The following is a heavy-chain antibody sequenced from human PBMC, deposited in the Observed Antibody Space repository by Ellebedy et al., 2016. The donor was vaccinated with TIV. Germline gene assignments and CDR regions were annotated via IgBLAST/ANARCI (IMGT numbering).Heavy chain of an antibody. Sequence: GESLKISCATSGFTFDNFAMRWFRQAPGKGLEWVSAITGSGDRTFYADSVKGRFTISSDNSKGTVDLQMNSLRVEETAVYFCAKDRTPGDGYWVFDYWGQGTLVTVSS. J-gene: IGHJ4*02. D-gene: IGHD5-18*01. CDR1: GFTFDNFA. CDR2: ITGSGDRT. V-gene: IGHV3-23*01. CDR3: AKDRTPGDGYWVFDY.